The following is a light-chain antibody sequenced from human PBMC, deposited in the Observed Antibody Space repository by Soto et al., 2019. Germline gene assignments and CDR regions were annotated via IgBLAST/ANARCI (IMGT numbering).Light chain of an antibody. J-gene: IGKJ1*01. Sequence: EIVLTQSPLSLPVPTGDPAPISFMPSQSLLHSNGYNYLDWYLQKPGQSPQLLIYLGSNRASGVPDRFSGSGSGTDFTLKISRVEADDIGVYYCMQALQSWTFGQGTKVDIK. CDR3: MQALQSWT. CDR2: LGS. CDR1: QSLLHSNGYNY. V-gene: IGKV2-28*01.